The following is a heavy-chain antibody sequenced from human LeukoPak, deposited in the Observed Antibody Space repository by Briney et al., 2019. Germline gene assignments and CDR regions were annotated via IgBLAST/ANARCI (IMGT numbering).Heavy chain of an antibody. J-gene: IGHJ4*02. CDR2: IYYGGST. V-gene: IGHV4-59*01. D-gene: IGHD3-22*01. CDR1: GGSISSYY. Sequence: SETLSLTCTVSGGSISSYYWSWIRQPPGKGLEWIGYIYYGGSTNYNPSLKSRVTISVDTSKNQFSLKLSSVTAADTAVYYCARGSRYDSSGYYYWGQGTLVTVSS. CDR3: ARGSRYDSSGYYY.